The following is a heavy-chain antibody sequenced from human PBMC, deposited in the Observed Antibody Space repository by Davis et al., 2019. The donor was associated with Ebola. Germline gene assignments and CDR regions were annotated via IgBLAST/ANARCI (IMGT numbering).Heavy chain of an antibody. D-gene: IGHD3-10*01. Sequence: GGSLRLSCAASGFTFSDYYMSWIRQAPGKGLEWVSYISSSSSYTNYADSVKGRFTISRDNSKNTLYLQMNSLRAEDTAVYYCANSRFGESHFDYWGQGTLVTVSS. CDR3: ANSRFGESHFDY. J-gene: IGHJ4*02. CDR1: GFTFSDYY. V-gene: IGHV3-11*06. CDR2: ISSSSSYT.